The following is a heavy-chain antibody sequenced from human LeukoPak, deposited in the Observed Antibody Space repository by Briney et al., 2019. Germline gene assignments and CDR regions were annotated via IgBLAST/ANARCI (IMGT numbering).Heavy chain of an antibody. J-gene: IGHJ4*02. Sequence: SETLSLTCTVSGGSISSGDYYWSWIRQPPGKGLEWIGYIYYSGSTYYNPSLKSRVTISVDTSKNQFSLKLSSVTAADTAVYYCARYDYVWGSYRYRASSDYWGQGTLVTVSS. D-gene: IGHD3-16*02. CDR1: GGSISSGDYY. CDR3: ARYDYVWGSYRYRASSDY. CDR2: IYYSGST. V-gene: IGHV4-30-4*01.